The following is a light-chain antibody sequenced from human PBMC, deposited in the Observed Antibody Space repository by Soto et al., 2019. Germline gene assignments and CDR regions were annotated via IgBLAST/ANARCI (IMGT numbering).Light chain of an antibody. CDR1: QSISSW. V-gene: IGKV1-5*01. Sequence: DIQMTQSPSTLSASVGDRVTITCRASQSISSWLAWYQQKPGKAPKLLIYDASSLESGVPSRFSGSGSGTEFTFTISSLQPDDFATYYCLQYNSYPQTFGQGTKVEIK. CDR3: LQYNSYPQT. CDR2: DAS. J-gene: IGKJ1*01.